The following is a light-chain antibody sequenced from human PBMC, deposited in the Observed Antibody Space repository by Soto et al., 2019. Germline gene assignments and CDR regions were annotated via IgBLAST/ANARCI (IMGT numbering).Light chain of an antibody. Sequence: DIQMTQSPYTLSASVGDRVTITCRASQNINNWIAWYQQKPGKAPKFLIYDASTLESGVPSRFSGSGSGTDFTLTISSLQPEDFATYYCQQANSFPIPFGQGTKVAIK. V-gene: IGKV1-5*01. CDR3: QQANSFPIP. CDR2: DAS. J-gene: IGKJ1*01. CDR1: QNINNW.